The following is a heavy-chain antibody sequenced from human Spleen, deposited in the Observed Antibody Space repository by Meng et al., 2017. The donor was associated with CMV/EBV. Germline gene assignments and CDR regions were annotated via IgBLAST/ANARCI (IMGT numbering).Heavy chain of an antibody. J-gene: IGHJ6*02. CDR2: ISRRGTTN. CDR1: GFTFSDND. D-gene: IGHD3-3*01. Sequence: GGSLRLSCAASGFTFSDNDMSWLRQAPGKGLEWVSYISRRGTTNYYADSVRGRFTISRDNIKNSLSLQMTSLRAEDTAVYYCTFSYPITISGVAPPVVWGQGTTVTVSS. CDR3: TFSYPITISGVAPPVV. V-gene: IGHV3-11*01.